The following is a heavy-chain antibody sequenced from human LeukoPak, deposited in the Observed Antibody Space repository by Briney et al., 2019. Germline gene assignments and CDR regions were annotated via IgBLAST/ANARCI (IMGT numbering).Heavy chain of an antibody. J-gene: IGHJ6*03. Sequence: AGGSLRLSCAASGFTFSSYEMNWVRQAPGKGLEWVSYISSSGSTIYYADSVKGRFTISRDNAKNSLYLQMNSLRAEDTAVYYCARGYDSSGYNPTYYHYYYMDVWGKGTTVTVSS. V-gene: IGHV3-48*03. CDR3: ARGYDSSGYNPTYYHYYYMDV. CDR1: GFTFSSYE. D-gene: IGHD3-22*01. CDR2: ISSSGSTI.